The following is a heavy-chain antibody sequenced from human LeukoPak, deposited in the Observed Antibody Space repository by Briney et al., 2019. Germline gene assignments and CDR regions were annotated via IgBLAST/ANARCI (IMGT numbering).Heavy chain of an antibody. V-gene: IGHV1-8*01. D-gene: IGHD7-27*01. CDR3: VRTPPNWGFDY. CDR2: MSPNSGDT. CDR1: GYTFTTHD. Sequence: EASVKVSCKASGYTFTTHDINWVRQATGQGLEWLGWMSPNSGDTGYAQKFQGRVTMTSDSSISTAYVELSSLRSEDTAIYYCVRTPPNWGFDYWGQGTLVTVSS. J-gene: IGHJ4*02.